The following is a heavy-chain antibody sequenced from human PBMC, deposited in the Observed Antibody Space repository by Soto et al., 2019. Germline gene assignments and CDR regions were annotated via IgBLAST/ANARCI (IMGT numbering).Heavy chain of an antibody. V-gene: IGHV5-51*01. D-gene: IGHD6-19*01. Sequence: GESLKISCEGSGYSFTSYWIGWVRQMPGKGLEWMGIIYPGDSDTRYSPSFQGQVTISADKSISTAYLQWSSLKASDTVMFYCARPREAGKNYYGVDVWGQGTTVTVSS. CDR3: ARPREAGKNYYGVDV. CDR2: IYPGDSDT. J-gene: IGHJ6*02. CDR1: GYSFTSYW.